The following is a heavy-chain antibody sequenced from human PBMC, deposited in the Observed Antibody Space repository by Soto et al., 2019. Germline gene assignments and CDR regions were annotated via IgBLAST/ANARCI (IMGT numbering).Heavy chain of an antibody. CDR3: ARDKITGLFDY. V-gene: IGHV4-34*01. CDR1: GGSFSGYS. D-gene: IGHD2-8*02. J-gene: IGHJ4*02. Sequence: TSETLSLTCTVYGGSFSGYSWTWIRQPPGTGLEWIGEINHSGSTNYNPSLKSRVTISVDTSKNQFSLKLTSVTAADTAVYYCARDKITGLFDYWGKGTLVTVS. CDR2: INHSGST.